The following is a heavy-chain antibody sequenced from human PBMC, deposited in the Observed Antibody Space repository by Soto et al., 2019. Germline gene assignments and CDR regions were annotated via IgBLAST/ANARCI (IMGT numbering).Heavy chain of an antibody. CDR2: IYYSGST. CDR1: GCSISSSSYY. CDR3: VTYYDFWSGYSPFDY. D-gene: IGHD3-3*01. Sequence: SETLSLTCTVSGCSISSSSYYWGWIRQPPGKGLEWIGSIYYSGSTYYNPSLKSRVTISVDTSKNQFSLKLSSVTAADTAVYYCVTYYDFWSGYSPFDYWGQGTLVTVSS. V-gene: IGHV4-39*01. J-gene: IGHJ4*02.